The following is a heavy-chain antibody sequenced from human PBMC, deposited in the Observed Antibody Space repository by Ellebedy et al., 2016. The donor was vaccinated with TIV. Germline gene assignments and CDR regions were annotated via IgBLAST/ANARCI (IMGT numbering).Heavy chain of an antibody. Sequence: MPSETLSLTCTVSGGSISSSSYYWGWIRQSPGKGLEWIGSIYYSGSTYYNPSLKSRVTISVDTSKNHFSLKLSSVTAADTAAYYCARNILRFLNAFEIWGQGTMVTVSS. D-gene: IGHD3-3*01. J-gene: IGHJ3*02. V-gene: IGHV4-39*02. CDR1: GGSISSSSYY. CDR3: ARNILRFLNAFEI. CDR2: IYYSGST.